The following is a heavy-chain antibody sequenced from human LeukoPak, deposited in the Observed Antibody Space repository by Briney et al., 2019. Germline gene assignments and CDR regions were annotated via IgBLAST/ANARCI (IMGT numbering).Heavy chain of an antibody. CDR2: IYPGDSDT. D-gene: IGHD6-19*01. J-gene: IGHJ4*02. CDR3: ARRASGIAVAEMDFDY. V-gene: IGHV5-51*01. CDR1: GYSFTSYW. Sequence: GESLKISCKGSGYSFTSYWIGWVRQMPGKGLEWMGIIYPGDSDTRYSPSFQGQVTISADKSISTAYLQWSSLKASDTAMYYCARRASGIAVAEMDFDYWGQRTLVTVSS.